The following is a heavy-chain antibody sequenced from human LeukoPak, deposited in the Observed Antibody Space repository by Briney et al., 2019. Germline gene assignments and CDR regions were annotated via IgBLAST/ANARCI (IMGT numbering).Heavy chain of an antibody. D-gene: IGHD3-22*01. V-gene: IGHV3-48*03. CDR3: ARVQYYYDSSGYYVYYFDH. CDR2: ISSSGSTI. CDR1: GFTFSNYE. Sequence: GGSLRLSCAASGFTFSNYEMNWVRQAPGKGLEWVAYISSSGSTIYYADPVKGRFTISRDNAKNSLYLQMNSLRAEDTAVYYCARVQYYYDSSGYYVYYFDHWGQGTLVTVSS. J-gene: IGHJ4*02.